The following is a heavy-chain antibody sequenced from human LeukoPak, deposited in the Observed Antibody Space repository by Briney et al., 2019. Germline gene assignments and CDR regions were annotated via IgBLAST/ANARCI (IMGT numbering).Heavy chain of an antibody. V-gene: IGHV3-23*01. CDR1: GFTFSSYA. D-gene: IGHD3-16*01. J-gene: IGHJ4*02. CDR2: ISGSGGST. CDR3: AKGYYDYVWGSYYFDY. Sequence: GGSLRLSCAASGFTFSSYAMSWVRHAPGKGLEWVSAISGSGGSTYYADSVKRRFPISRDNSRDTLSLKSNTVRPEYTSVYYCAKGYYDYVWGSYYFDYWGQGTLVTVSS.